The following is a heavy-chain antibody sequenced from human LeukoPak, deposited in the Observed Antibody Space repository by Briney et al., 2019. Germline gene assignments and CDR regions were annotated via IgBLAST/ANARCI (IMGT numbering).Heavy chain of an antibody. CDR1: GFTFSSYS. CDR2: ISSSSSTI. V-gene: IGHV3-48*01. Sequence: PGGSLRLSCAASGFTFSSYSMNWVRQAPGKGLEWVSYISSSSSTIYYADSVKGRFTISRDNSKNTLYLQMNSLRAEDTAVYYCAKTVELELSVFDYWGQGTLVTVSS. CDR3: AKTVELELSVFDY. D-gene: IGHD1-7*01. J-gene: IGHJ4*02.